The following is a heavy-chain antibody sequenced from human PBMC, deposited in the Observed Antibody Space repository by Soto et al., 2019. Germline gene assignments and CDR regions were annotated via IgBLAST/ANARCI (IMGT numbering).Heavy chain of an antibody. Sequence: GGSLRLSCSASGFTFSSYAMHWVRQAPGKGLEYVSAISSNGGSTYYADSVKGRFTISRDNSKNTLYLQMNSLRAEDTAVYYCAKGLGHYYYYGMDVWGQGTTVTVSS. V-gene: IGHV3-64*04. CDR1: GFTFSSYA. J-gene: IGHJ6*02. CDR3: AKGLGHYYYYGMDV. CDR2: ISSNGGST. D-gene: IGHD6-19*01.